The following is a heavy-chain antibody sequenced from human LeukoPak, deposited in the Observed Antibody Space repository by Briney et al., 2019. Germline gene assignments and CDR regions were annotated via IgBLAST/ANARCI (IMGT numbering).Heavy chain of an antibody. D-gene: IGHD2-2*01. CDR1: GYTFTSYG. V-gene: IGHV1-18*01. CDR3: ARGCSSTSCYFVDY. Sequence: GASVKVSCKASGYTFTSYGISWVRQAPGQGLEWMGWINTYNGDTKYAQNLQGRVTTTTDTSTSTAYMELRSLRSDDTAVYYCARGCSSTSCYFVDYWGQGTLVTVSS. J-gene: IGHJ4*02. CDR2: INTYNGDT.